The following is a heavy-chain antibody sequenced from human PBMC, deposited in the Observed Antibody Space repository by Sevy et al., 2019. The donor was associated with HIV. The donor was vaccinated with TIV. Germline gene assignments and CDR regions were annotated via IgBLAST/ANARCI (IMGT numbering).Heavy chain of an antibody. D-gene: IGHD6-13*01. Sequence: ASVKVSCKASGYTFTKYGINWVRQAPGQGPEWMGWINTSTGNPTYDQGFTGRFVFSLDTSVSTAHLLISSLKTDDTAVYYCARGIGQQLTVIFDYWGQGTPVTVSS. V-gene: IGHV7-4-1*02. J-gene: IGHJ4*02. CDR3: ARGIGQQLTVIFDY. CDR2: INTSTGNP. CDR1: GYTFTKYG.